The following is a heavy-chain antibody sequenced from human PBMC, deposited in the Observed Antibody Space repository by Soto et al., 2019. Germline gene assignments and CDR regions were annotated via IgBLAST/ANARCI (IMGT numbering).Heavy chain of an antibody. CDR3: AKRFTLFGVNNLSPDADY. CDR1: GFTFSNHA. Sequence: EVHLLESGGGLVQPGGSLRLSCAASGFTFSNHAMSWVRQTPGEGLEWVSGISFSGDNTYYADSVRGRFTVSRDNSKSTLYLQMNSLRAEDTAVYYCAKRFTLFGVNNLSPDADYCGQGTLVTVSS. CDR2: ISFSGDNT. J-gene: IGHJ4*02. V-gene: IGHV3-23*01. D-gene: IGHD3-3*01.